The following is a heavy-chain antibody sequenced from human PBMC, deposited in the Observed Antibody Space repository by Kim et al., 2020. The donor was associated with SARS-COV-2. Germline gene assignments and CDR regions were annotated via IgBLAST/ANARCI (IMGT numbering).Heavy chain of an antibody. Sequence: SETLSLTCTVSGGSISSGNYYWSWIRQHPGKGLEWFGYIYYSGSTFYNPSLKNRVTISVDTSKNQFSLKLSSVTAADTAVYYCARVLLWFREFRCFDYWGQGTLVTVSS. D-gene: IGHD3-10*01. CDR3: ARVLLWFREFRCFDY. CDR2: IYYSGST. J-gene: IGHJ4*02. V-gene: IGHV4-31*03. CDR1: GGSISSGNYY.